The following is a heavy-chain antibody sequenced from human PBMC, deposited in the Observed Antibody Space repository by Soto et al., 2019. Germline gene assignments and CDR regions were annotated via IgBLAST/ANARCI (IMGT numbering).Heavy chain of an antibody. CDR2: IYSGGST. CDR1: GFTVSSNY. CDR3: ARDRVSGSGSPTYYFDY. J-gene: IGHJ4*02. D-gene: IGHD3-10*01. Sequence: EVQLVESGGGLVQPGGSLRLSCAASGFTVSSNYMSWVRQAPGKGLEWVSVIYSGGSTYYADSVKGRFTISRDNSKNTLYHQMTSQRAEDTAVYHCARDRVSGSGSPTYYFDYWGQGSLVPVSS. V-gene: IGHV3-66*01.